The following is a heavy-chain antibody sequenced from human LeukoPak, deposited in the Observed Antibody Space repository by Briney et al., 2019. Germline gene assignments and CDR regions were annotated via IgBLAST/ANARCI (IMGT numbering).Heavy chain of an antibody. CDR1: GFTFSSYA. J-gene: IGHJ4*02. CDR3: AKAEGYDILTGLDS. V-gene: IGHV3-23*01. CDR2: IGASGGST. Sequence: GGSLRLSCATSGFTFSSYAMSWVRQAPGKGLEWVSGIGASGGSTYYADSVKGRFTISRDNSKNTLYLQMNSLRTEDTAVYYCAKAEGYDILTGLDSWGQGNLVTVSS. D-gene: IGHD3-9*01.